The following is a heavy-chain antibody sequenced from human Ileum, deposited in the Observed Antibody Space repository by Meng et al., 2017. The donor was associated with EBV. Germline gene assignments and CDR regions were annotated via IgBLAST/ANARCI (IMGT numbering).Heavy chain of an antibody. V-gene: IGHV4-34*01. Sequence: QVQLQQGGAGLLKPSETLFLTCAVYGGSFRGNYWSWIRQSPGKRLEWIGEINESGSTNYNPSLKSRVTILMDTSKNQFSLKLTSVTAADAAVYYCRNAFCSAAAGCSDYWGQGTLVTVSS. CDR2: INESGST. D-gene: IGHD3-3*01. CDR3: RNAFCSAAAGCSDY. CDR1: GGSFRGNY. J-gene: IGHJ4*02.